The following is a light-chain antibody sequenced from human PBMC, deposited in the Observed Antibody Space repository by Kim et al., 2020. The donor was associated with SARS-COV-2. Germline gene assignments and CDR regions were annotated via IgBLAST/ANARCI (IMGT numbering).Light chain of an antibody. Sequence: LAPGESATRSGRASQSVSSSLAWYQQKPGQAPRLLIYDASNRATGIPARFSGSGSGTDFTLTINSLEPEDFAVYYCQQRSIWPPGSFGQGTKLEIK. V-gene: IGKV3-11*01. CDR3: QQRSIWPPGS. CDR1: QSVSSS. J-gene: IGKJ2*04. CDR2: DAS.